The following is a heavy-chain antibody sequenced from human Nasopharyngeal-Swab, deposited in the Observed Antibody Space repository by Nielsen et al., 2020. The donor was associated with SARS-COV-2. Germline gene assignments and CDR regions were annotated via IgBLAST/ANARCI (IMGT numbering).Heavy chain of an antibody. V-gene: IGHV3-48*03. CDR3: AIDSSVYFDY. CDR2: ISSSGSTI. Sequence: VRQAPGKGLEWVSYISSSGSTIYYADSVKGRFTISRDNAKNSLYLQMNSLRAEDTAVYYCAIDSSVYFDYWGQGTLVTVSS. D-gene: IGHD3-22*01. J-gene: IGHJ4*02.